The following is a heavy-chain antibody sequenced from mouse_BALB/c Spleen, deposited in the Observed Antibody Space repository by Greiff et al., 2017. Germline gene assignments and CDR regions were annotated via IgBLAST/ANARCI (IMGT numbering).Heavy chain of an antibody. Sequence: QVHVKQSGPGLVQPSQSLSITCTVSGFSLTSYGVHWVRQSPGKGLEWLGVIWSGGSTDYNAAFISRLSISKDNSKSQVFFKMNSLQANDTAIYYCARGIYYYGYWYFDVWGAGTTVTVSS. V-gene: IGHV2-2*02. CDR1: GFSLTSYG. D-gene: IGHD1-1*01. CDR2: IWSGGST. CDR3: ARGIYYYGYWYFDV. J-gene: IGHJ1*01.